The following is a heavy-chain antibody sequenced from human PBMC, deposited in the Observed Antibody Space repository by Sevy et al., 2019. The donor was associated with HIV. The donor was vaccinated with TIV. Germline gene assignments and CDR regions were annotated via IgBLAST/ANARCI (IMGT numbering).Heavy chain of an antibody. CDR2: ISTSSSYI. Sequence: GGSLRLSCAASGFTFSSYSMNWVRQAPGKGLEWVSSISTSSSYIYYADSGKGRFTISRDNAKNSLYLQMNSLRAEDTAVYYCARDEVGGSYWEFDYWGQGTLVTVSS. CDR3: ARDEVGGSYWEFDY. CDR1: GFTFSSYS. D-gene: IGHD1-26*01. J-gene: IGHJ4*02. V-gene: IGHV3-21*01.